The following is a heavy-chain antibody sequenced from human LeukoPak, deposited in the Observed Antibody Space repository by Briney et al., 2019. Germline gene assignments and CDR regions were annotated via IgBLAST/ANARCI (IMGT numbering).Heavy chain of an antibody. CDR3: ARDSGYSYADDY. CDR1: GFTFRSYA. CDR2: ITYNSGTI. J-gene: IGHJ4*02. V-gene: IGHV3-48*02. D-gene: IGHD5-18*01. Sequence: GGCLRLSCAASGFTFRSYAMQWVRQAPGKGRKWVSYITYNSGTIFYADSVKGRFTISRDNAQDSLYLKMSSLRDEDTAVYYCARDSGYSYADDYWGQGTLVTVSS.